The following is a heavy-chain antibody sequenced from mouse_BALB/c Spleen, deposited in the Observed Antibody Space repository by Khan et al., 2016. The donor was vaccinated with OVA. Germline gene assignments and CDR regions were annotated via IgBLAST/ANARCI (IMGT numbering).Heavy chain of an antibody. CDR3: ARCSSRTMDY. CDR2: IYTYTGEP. J-gene: IGHJ4*01. CDR1: GYTFTNYG. D-gene: IGHD1-1*01. V-gene: IGHV9-3-1*01. Sequence: QIQLVQSGPELKKPGETVKISCKASGYTFTNYGMNWVKQAPGKGLKWMGWIYTYTGEPTYAADFKGRFAFSLESSASTAFLQINNLTNDDTATYFCARCSSRTMDYGGQGTSVTVSS.